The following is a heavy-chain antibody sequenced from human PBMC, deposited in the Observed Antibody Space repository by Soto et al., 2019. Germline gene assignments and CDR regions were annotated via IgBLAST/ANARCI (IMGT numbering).Heavy chain of an antibody. Sequence: GASVKVSCKASGYTFTSYDINWVRQATGQGLEWMGWMNPNSGNTGYAQKFQGRVTMTRNTSISTAYMELSSLRSEDTAVYYCARGATDYCTNGVCPISNYYYMDGWGKGTTVTVSS. V-gene: IGHV1-8*01. CDR2: MNPNSGNT. D-gene: IGHD2-8*01. CDR1: GYTFTSYD. CDR3: ARGATDYCTNGVCPISNYYYMDG. J-gene: IGHJ6*03.